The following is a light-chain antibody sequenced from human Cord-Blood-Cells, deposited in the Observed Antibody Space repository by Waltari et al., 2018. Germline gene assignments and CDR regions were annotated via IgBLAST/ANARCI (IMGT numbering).Light chain of an antibody. CDR2: KVS. CDR1: QSLVHSDGNTY. J-gene: IGKJ3*01. V-gene: IGKV2-30*02. CDR3: MQGTHWLT. Sequence: DVVMTQSPLSLPVTLGQPASISCRSSQSLVHSDGNTYLNWFQQRPGQSPRRLIYKVSNRDSGVPDRFGGSGSGTDFTLKISRVEAEDVGVYYCMQGTHWLTFGPGTKVDIK.